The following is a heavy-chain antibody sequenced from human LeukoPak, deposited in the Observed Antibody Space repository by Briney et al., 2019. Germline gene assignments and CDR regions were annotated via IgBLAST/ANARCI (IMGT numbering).Heavy chain of an antibody. Sequence: SETLSLTCTVSGGSISSYYWSWIRQPPGKGLEWIGYIYYSGSTNYNPSLKSRVTISVDKSKNQFSLKLSSVTAADTAVYYCARGTTMVRGALGYWGQGTLVTVSS. CDR3: ARGTTMVRGALGY. CDR1: GGSISSYY. CDR2: IYYSGST. D-gene: IGHD3-10*01. J-gene: IGHJ4*02. V-gene: IGHV4-59*12.